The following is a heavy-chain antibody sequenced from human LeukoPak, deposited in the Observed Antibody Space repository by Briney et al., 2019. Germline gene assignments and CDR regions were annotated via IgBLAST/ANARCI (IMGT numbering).Heavy chain of an antibody. CDR2: IVYDGNNK. V-gene: IGHV3-30-3*01. J-gene: IGHJ2*01. D-gene: IGHD5-24*01. CDR3: ARDGYNEEDWFFDL. Sequence: GGSLRLSCAASGFTFSSYDMHWVRQAPGKGLEWVAVIVYDGNNKYYADSVKGRFTIYTDNSKKTLYLQMNSLRAEDTAVYYCARDGYNEEDWFFDLWGRGILVTVS. CDR1: GFTFSSYD.